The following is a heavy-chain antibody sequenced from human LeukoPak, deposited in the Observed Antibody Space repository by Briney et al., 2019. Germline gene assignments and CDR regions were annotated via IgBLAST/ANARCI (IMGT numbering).Heavy chain of an antibody. J-gene: IGHJ4*02. CDR1: GGSFSGYY. CDR3: ARGGYDYVWGSYLPPLY. Sequence: SETLSLTCAVYGGSFSGYYWSWIRQPPGKGLEWIGEINHSGSTNYSPSLKSRVTISVDTSKNQFSLKLSSVTAADTAVYYCARGGYDYVWGSYLPPLYWGQGTLVTVSS. CDR2: INHSGST. V-gene: IGHV4-34*01. D-gene: IGHD3-16*02.